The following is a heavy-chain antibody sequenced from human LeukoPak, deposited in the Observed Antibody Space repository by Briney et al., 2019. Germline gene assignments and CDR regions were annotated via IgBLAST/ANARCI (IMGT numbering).Heavy chain of an antibody. Sequence: PSETLSLTCTVSGGSISSSGYYWVWIRQPPGKGLEWIGSIYYTGSTYYNPSLKSRVTISVDTSKNQFSLKLSSVTAADTAVYYCARTYGDYNYYYYYMDVWGKGTTVTISS. J-gene: IGHJ6*03. CDR1: GGSISSSGYY. CDR2: IYYTGST. D-gene: IGHD4-17*01. CDR3: ARTYGDYNYYYYYMDV. V-gene: IGHV4-39*07.